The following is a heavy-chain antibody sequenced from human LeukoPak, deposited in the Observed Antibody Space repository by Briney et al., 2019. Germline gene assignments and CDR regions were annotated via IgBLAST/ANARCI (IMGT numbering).Heavy chain of an antibody. CDR1: GGSFSGNY. CDR2: INHSGST. D-gene: IGHD4-17*01. CDR3: ARGSSDYGDYQVFDY. J-gene: IGHJ4*02. Sequence: AETLSLTCAVYGGSFSGNYWSWIRQPPGKGLEWIGEINHSGSTNHDPSLKSRVTISVDTSKNQFSLKLSSVTAADTAVYYCARGSSDYGDYQVFDYWGQGTLVTVSS. V-gene: IGHV4-34*01.